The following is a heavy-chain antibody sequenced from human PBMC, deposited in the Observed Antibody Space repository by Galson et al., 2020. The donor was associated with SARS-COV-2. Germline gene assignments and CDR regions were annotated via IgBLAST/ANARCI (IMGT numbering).Heavy chain of an antibody. V-gene: IGHV1-8*01. D-gene: IGHD2-15*01. CDR2: MNPNSGNT. CDR1: GYTFTSFD. Sequence: GESLKISCKASGYTFTSFDINWVRQATGQGLEWMGWMNPNSGNTGYAQKFQGRVTMTRDTSISTAYMELSSLTSEDTAIYYCARGLTGGPIYWGQGTLVTVSS. J-gene: IGHJ4*02. CDR3: ARGLTGGPIY.